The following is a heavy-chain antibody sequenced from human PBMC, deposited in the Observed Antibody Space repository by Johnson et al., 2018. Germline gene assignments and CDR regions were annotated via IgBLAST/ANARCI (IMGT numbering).Heavy chain of an antibody. J-gene: IGHJ3*02. CDR3: ARVGRDGYVDAFDI. CDR1: GGSISSYY. D-gene: IGHD5-24*01. V-gene: IGHV4-59*01. CDR2: IYYRGST. Sequence: QVQLQESGPGLVKPSETLSLTCTVSGGSISSYYWSWIRQPPGKGLEWIGYIYYRGSTNYNPSPKSRVTISVDTSKNQFSLKLSSVTAADTAVYYCARVGRDGYVDAFDIWGQGTMVTVSS.